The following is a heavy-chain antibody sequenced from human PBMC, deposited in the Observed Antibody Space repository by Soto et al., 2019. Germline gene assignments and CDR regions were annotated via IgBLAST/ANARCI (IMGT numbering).Heavy chain of an antibody. V-gene: IGHV1-2*04. D-gene: IGHD3-10*01. CDR3: ARGSGSYYNTWFDP. CDR2: INPNSGGT. Sequence: QGLEWMGWINPNSGGTNYAQKFQGWVTMTRDTSISTAYMELSRLRSDDTAVYYCARGSGSYYNTWFDPWGQGTLVTVSS. J-gene: IGHJ5*02.